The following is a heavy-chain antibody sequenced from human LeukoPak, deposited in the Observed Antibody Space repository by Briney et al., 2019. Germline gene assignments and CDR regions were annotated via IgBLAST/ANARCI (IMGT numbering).Heavy chain of an antibody. J-gene: IGHJ2*01. CDR3: ARERCSSTSCYPYYWYFDL. D-gene: IGHD2-2*01. V-gene: IGHV3-33*01. CDR1: GFIFNNYG. CDR2: IWYDGSNK. Sequence: GGSLRLSCAASGFIFNNYGIHWVRQAPGKGLEWVALIWYDGSNKYYADSVKGRFTISRDNAKNSLYLQMNSLRAEDTAVYYCARERCSSTSCYPYYWYFDLWGRGTLVTVSS.